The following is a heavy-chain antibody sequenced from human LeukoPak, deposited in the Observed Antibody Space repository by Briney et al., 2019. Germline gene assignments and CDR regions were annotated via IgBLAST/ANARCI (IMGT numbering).Heavy chain of an antibody. V-gene: IGHV3-7*01. J-gene: IGHJ4*02. CDR2: IKKDGSEK. CDR3: ARDMDY. CDR1: GFTFSSYS. Sequence: GGSLRLSCAASGFTFSSYSMSWVRQAPGKGLEWVANIKKDGSEKYYVDSVKGRFTISRDNAKNSLYLQMNSLRAEDTAVYYCARDMDYWGQGTLVTVSS.